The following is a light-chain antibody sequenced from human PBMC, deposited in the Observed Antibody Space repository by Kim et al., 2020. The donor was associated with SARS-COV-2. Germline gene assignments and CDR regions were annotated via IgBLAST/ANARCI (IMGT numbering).Light chain of an antibody. J-gene: IGLJ1*01. Sequence: SLARGQAASITCYGDKLGDKHVCWYQHKPGQSPVLVIYQNTKRPSGIPERFSGSNSGNTATLTIGGTQAMDEADYYCQAWDRSTGVFGTGTKVTVL. CDR1: KLGDKH. CDR2: QNT. CDR3: QAWDRSTGV. V-gene: IGLV3-1*01.